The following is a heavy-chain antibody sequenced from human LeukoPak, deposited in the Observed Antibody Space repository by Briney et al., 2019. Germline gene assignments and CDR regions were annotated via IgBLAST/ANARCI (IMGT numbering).Heavy chain of an antibody. Sequence: GASVKVSCKASGGTFSSYAISWVRQAPGQGLEWMGGIIPIFGTANYAQKFQGRVTITADKSTSTAYMELSSLRSEDTAVYYCASRTGLRYFDLWGRGTLVTVSS. CDR2: IIPIFGTA. CDR1: GGTFSSYA. V-gene: IGHV1-69*06. D-gene: IGHD2-8*02. CDR3: ASRTGLRYFDL. J-gene: IGHJ2*01.